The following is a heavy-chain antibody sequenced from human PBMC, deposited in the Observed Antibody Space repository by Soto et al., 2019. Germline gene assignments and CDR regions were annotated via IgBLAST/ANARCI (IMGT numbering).Heavy chain of an antibody. J-gene: IGHJ4*02. D-gene: IGHD2-8*01. Sequence: PSETLSLTCTVSGGSISSGDYYWSWIRQPPGKGLEWIGYIYYSGSTYYNPSLKSRVTISVDTSKNQFSLKLSSVTAADTAVYYCARGRDGVDRKDFDYWGQGTLVTVSS. V-gene: IGHV4-30-4*01. CDR2: IYYSGST. CDR3: ARGRDGVDRKDFDY. CDR1: GGSISSGDYY.